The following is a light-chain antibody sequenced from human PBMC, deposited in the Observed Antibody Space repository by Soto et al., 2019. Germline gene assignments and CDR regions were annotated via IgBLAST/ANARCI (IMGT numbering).Light chain of an antibody. CDR1: SSDVGSYNL. V-gene: IGLV2-23*02. Sequence: QSALTQPASVSGSPGQSITISCTGTSSDVGSYNLVSWYQQHPGKAPKLMIYEVSKRPSGVSNSFSGSKSGNTASLTISGLQAEDEADYYCCSYAGSSTYVFGTGTKLTVL. CDR3: CSYAGSSTYV. J-gene: IGLJ1*01. CDR2: EVS.